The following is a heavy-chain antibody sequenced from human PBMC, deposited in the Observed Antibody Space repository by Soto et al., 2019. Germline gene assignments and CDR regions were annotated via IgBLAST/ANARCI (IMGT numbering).Heavy chain of an antibody. V-gene: IGHV3-66*01. CDR2: IYSGGST. CDR3: ARDLNPYCSSTSCYYYYYYMDV. D-gene: IGHD2-2*01. J-gene: IGHJ6*03. Sequence: GGSLRLPCAASGFTVSSNYMSWVRQAPGKGLEWVSVIYSGGSTYYADSVKGRFTISRDNFKNTLYLQMNSLRAEDTAVYYCARDLNPYCSSTSCYYYYYYMDVWGKGTTVTVSS. CDR1: GFTVSSNY.